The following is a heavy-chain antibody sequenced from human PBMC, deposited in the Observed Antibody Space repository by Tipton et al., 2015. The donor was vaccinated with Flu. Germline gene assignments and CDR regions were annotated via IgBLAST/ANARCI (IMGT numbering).Heavy chain of an antibody. CDR1: GGSFSGYY. CDR3: ARGFSSSWYAAAEYFQH. CDR2: INHSGST. V-gene: IGHV4-34*01. J-gene: IGHJ1*01. D-gene: IGHD6-13*01. Sequence: TLSLTCAVYGGSFSGYYWSWIRQPPGKGLEWIGEINHSGSTNYNPSLKSRVTISVDTSKNQFSLKLSSVTAADTAVYYCARGFSSSWYAAAEYFQHWGQGTLVTVSS.